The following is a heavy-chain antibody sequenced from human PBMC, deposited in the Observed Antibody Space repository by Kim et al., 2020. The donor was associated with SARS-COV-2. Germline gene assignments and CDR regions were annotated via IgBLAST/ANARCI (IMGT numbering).Heavy chain of an antibody. D-gene: IGHD3-22*01. CDR2: ISHTSRTI. Sequence: GGSLRLSCAASEFSFSDSYINWIRQTPEKGLEWLSYISHTSRTIYYADSVRGRFTISRDNAKRSAFLQMDNLRIEDTGTYYCAGRVWDGHGYLRFDFWGQGTLITVSS. CDR1: EFSFSDSY. CDR3: AGRVWDGHGYLRFDF. J-gene: IGHJ4*02. V-gene: IGHV3-11*01.